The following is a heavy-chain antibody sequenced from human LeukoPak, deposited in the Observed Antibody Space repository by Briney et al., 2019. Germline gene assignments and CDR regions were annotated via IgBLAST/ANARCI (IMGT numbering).Heavy chain of an antibody. D-gene: IGHD6-13*01. J-gene: IGHJ4*02. CDR2: ISYGGST. CDR3: ARHWETSSWYVDY. CDR1: GGSISSGGYY. V-gene: IGHV4-31*03. Sequence: SSQTLSLTCTVSGGSISSGGYYWSWIRQHPGKGLEWIGYISYGGSTNYNPSLKSRVTMSVDTSKNQLSLKLSSVTAADTAVYYCARHWETSSWYVDYWGQGTLVTVSS.